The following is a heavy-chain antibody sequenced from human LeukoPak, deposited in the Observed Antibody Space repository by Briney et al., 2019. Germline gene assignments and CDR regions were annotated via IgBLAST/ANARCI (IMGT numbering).Heavy chain of an antibody. V-gene: IGHV5-51*01. CDR3: ARQGGDLYYYYYGMDV. Sequence: GESLKISCKGSGYSFTSYWIGWVRQLPGKGLEWMGIIYPGDSDTRYSPSFQGQVTISADKSISTAYLQWSSLKASDTAMYYCARQGGDLYYYYYGMDVWGQGTTVTVSS. J-gene: IGHJ6*02. CDR2: IYPGDSDT. D-gene: IGHD2-21*01. CDR1: GYSFTSYW.